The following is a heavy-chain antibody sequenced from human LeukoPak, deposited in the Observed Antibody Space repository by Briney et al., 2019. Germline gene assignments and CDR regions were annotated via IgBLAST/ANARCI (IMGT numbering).Heavy chain of an antibody. CDR1: GFGFSTYY. V-gene: IGHV3-7*01. J-gene: IGHJ5*01. D-gene: IGHD2-21*01. CDR2: IRQDGSEI. Sequence: GGCLRLSCAASGFGFSTYYMSWVRQAPGKGLEWVAYIRQDGSEIFYVDSVKGRFTISRDNAKNSLYLQLSSLRVEDTAVYYCATYRTVARTNWFDSWGQGTLVTVSS. CDR3: ATYRTVARTNWFDS.